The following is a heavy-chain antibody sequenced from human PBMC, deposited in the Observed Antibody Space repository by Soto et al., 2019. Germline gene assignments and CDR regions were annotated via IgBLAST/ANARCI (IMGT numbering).Heavy chain of an antibody. V-gene: IGHV3-30-3*01. CDR1: GFTFNSYA. Sequence: QVQLVESGGGVVQPGRSLRLSCAASGFTFNSYAMHWVRQDPGKGLEWVAVISYDGSNKYYADSVKGRFTISRDNSKNTLYLQMNRLRAEDTAVYDCARFKGCSGGSCYPYFDYWGQGTLVTVSS. J-gene: IGHJ4*02. D-gene: IGHD2-15*01. CDR3: ARFKGCSGGSCYPYFDY. CDR2: ISYDGSNK.